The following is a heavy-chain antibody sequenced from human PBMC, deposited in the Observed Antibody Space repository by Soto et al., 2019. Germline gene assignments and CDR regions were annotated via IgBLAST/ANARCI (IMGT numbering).Heavy chain of an antibody. V-gene: IGHV4-39*01. CDR1: GGSISSTNYY. D-gene: IGHD3-10*01. Sequence: TSETLSLTCTVSGGSISSTNYYWAWIRQPPGKGLEWTGSIYYTGSIYYNPSLQSRVTISLDTYKNQFSLQLRSVTAADTAVYYCVRHGYQWELPSPFWFWGQGTLVTVSS. CDR3: VRHGYQWELPSPFWF. CDR2: IYYTGSI. J-gene: IGHJ4*02.